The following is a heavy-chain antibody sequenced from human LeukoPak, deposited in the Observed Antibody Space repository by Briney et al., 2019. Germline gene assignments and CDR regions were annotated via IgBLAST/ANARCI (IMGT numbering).Heavy chain of an antibody. Sequence: GGSLRLSCAASGITVTSNHMSWVRQAPGKELEWVSVIYSGGSTYYADSVKGRFTISRGNSKNTLYLQMDSLRIEDTAVYFCAKLYNYGYINWGQGTLVTVSS. CDR3: AKLYNYGYIN. CDR1: GITVTSNH. V-gene: IGHV3-66*01. CDR2: IYSGGST. J-gene: IGHJ4*02. D-gene: IGHD5-18*01.